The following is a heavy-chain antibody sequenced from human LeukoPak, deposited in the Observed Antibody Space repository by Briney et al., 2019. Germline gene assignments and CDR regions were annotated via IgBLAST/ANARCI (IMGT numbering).Heavy chain of an antibody. CDR3: ARDPEMGYCSGGSCYSGWFDP. CDR2: IWYDGNNK. Sequence: PGGSLRLSCAASGFTFSSYGMHWVRQAPGKGLEWVAVIWYDGNNKYYTDSVKGRFTISRDNSKNTLYLQMNSLRAEDTAVYYCARDPEMGYCSGGSCYSGWFDPWGQGTLVTVSS. CDR1: GFTFSSYG. V-gene: IGHV3-33*01. J-gene: IGHJ5*02. D-gene: IGHD2-15*01.